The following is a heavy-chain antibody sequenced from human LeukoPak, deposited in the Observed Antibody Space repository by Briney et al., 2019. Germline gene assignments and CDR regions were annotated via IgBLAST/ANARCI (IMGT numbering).Heavy chain of an antibody. CDR2: VSGGGDTT. V-gene: IGHV3-23*01. CDR1: GFTFDDYG. D-gene: IGHD6-13*01. Sequence: GGSLRLSCAASGFTFDDYGMSWVRQAPGKGLEWVAAVSGGGDTTNYADSVTGRFIISRDNSENTLYLQMHSLRAEDTALYYCARARIAAAGTGALDIWGPGTMVTVSS. J-gene: IGHJ3*02. CDR3: ARARIAAAGTGALDI.